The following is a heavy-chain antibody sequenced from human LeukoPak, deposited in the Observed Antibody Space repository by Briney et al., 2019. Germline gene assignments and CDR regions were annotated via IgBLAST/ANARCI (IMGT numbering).Heavy chain of an antibody. Sequence: GGSLRLSCAASGFIVNNKYLTWVRQAPGKGLEWVSVIYEGGSTDYADSVKGRFSISRDNSTNTVYLQMNSLRAEHTALYYCASYDQRLSNWFFDLWGRGTLVTVSS. CDR1: GFIVNNKY. CDR2: IYEGGST. D-gene: IGHD6-25*01. V-gene: IGHV3-53*01. CDR3: ASYDQRLSNWFFDL. J-gene: IGHJ2*01.